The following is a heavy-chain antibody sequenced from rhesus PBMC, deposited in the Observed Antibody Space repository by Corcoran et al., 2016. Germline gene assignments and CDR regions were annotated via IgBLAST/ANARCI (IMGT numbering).Heavy chain of an antibody. D-gene: IGHD6-25*01. Sequence: QVQLQESGPGLVKPSETLSLTCAVSGGSISSSNWGSWIRQPPGKGLELIGGSYSNGDSTHYNPSLTSRVTISKDTSKNQFSLKLSSVTAADTAVYYCVKGAAAGRRFDVWGPGVLVTVSS. V-gene: IGHV4-65*02. CDR1: GGSISSSNW. J-gene: IGHJ5-1*01. CDR3: VKGAAAGRRFDV. CDR2: SYSNGDST.